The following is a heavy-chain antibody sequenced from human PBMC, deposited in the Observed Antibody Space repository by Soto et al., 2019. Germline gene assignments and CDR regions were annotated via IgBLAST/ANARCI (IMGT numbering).Heavy chain of an antibody. Sequence: EVQLVESGGGLVQPGGSLRLSCAASGFTFFAYWIHWVRQVPGKGLVWVSRINSDGSHTSYAASVRGRFTISRDNSKKTVYLQMNSLTAEDTAVYYCEKEGDYGDYAGENWFDSWGQGSLVTVSS. CDR1: GFTFFAYW. J-gene: IGHJ5*01. CDR3: EKEGDYGDYAGENWFDS. D-gene: IGHD4-17*01. V-gene: IGHV3-74*01. CDR2: INSDGSHT.